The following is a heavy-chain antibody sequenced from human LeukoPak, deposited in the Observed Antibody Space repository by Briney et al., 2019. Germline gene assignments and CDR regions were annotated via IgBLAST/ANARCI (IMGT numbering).Heavy chain of an antibody. CDR1: GYIFTSYW. CDR2: IYPGDSDT. Sequence: GASRQISAQGSGYIFTSYWSGWVRQLPGKGLEWMGIIYPGDSDTTNSPSFEGQVTISAHKSISTPYLQSMRLTASEPAIHLCAGRRGYLLNWFDPWGQGTLVTVSS. J-gene: IGHJ5*02. D-gene: IGHD3-3*01. CDR3: AGRRGYLLNWFDP. V-gene: IGHV5-51*01.